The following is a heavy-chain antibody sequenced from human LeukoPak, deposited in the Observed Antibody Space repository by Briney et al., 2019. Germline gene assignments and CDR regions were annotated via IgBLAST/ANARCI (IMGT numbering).Heavy chain of an antibody. D-gene: IGHD4-17*01. J-gene: IGHJ6*03. V-gene: IGHV4-59*01. CDR3: ARARDYDPPAFYYYYMDV. CDR2: IYYSGST. Sequence: PSETLSLTCTVSGVSISSYYWSWIRQPPGEGLEWIGYIYYSGSTNYNPSLKSRATISVDTSKNQFSLKPSSVTAADTAVYYCARARDYDPPAFYYYYMDVWGKGTTVTVSS. CDR1: GVSISSYY.